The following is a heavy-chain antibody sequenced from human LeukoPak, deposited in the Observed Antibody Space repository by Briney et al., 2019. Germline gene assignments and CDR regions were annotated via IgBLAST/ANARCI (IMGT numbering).Heavy chain of an antibody. CDR2: IKNDGGNE. J-gene: IGHJ5*02. D-gene: IGHD3-10*02. V-gene: IGHV3-30*02. CDR1: GFTFSTFH. Sequence: GGSLRLSCATSGFTFSTFHMHWVRQAPGGVPEWVAFIKNDGGNEYYGDSVKGRFTISRDNSKSTVYSQMNSLTAEDTAVYYCARSYVLNFFNPWGQGTLVTVSS. CDR3: ARSYVLNFFNP.